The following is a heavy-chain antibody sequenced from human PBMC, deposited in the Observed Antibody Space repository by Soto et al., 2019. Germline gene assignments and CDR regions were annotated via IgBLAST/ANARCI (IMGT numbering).Heavy chain of an antibody. V-gene: IGHV2-5*02. CDR1: GFSLSTRGMG. D-gene: IGHD6-19*01. J-gene: IGHJ4*02. Sequence: SGPTLVNPTQTLTLTCTVSGFSLSTRGMGVGWIRQPPGKALEWLALIYWDDDKRYSPSLKSRLTLTKDTSKNQVVLTMTNVDPVDTGTYYCAHSPFIAVAGDGFDYWGQGTLVTVSS. CDR2: IYWDDDK. CDR3: AHSPFIAVAGDGFDY.